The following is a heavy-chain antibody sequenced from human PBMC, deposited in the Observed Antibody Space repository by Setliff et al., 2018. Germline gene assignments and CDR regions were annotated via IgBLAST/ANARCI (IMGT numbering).Heavy chain of an antibody. D-gene: IGHD6-25*01. V-gene: IGHV3-21*06. CDR2: ISPYSDYI. J-gene: IGHJ3*01. Sequence: PGGSLRLSCGASGFTFSSHWMTWVRQAPGKGLVWVSSISPYSDYIYYADSVKGRFTISRDNAKNSLYLQMNSLGAEDTAVYFCARSPANGGHDAFDVWGQGTMVTVSS. CDR3: ARSPANGGHDAFDV. CDR1: GFTFSSHW.